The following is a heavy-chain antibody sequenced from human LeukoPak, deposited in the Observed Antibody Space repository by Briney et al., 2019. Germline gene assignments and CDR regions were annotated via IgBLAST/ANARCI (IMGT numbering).Heavy chain of an antibody. CDR2: IYSCGST. J-gene: IGHJ4*02. CDR1: GFTVSSNY. V-gene: IGHV3-66*01. Sequence: GGSLRLSCAASGFTVSSNYMSWVRQAPGKGLEWVSVIYSCGSTYYADSVKGRFTISRDNSKNTLYLQMNSLRAEDTAVYYCARADQWLVLPFDYWGQGTLVTVSS. D-gene: IGHD6-19*01. CDR3: ARADQWLVLPFDY.